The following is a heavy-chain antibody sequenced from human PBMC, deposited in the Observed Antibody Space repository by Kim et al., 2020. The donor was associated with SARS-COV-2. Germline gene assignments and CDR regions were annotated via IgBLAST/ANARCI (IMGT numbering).Heavy chain of an antibody. CDR2: IYYSGST. D-gene: IGHD2-15*01. J-gene: IGHJ4*02. Sequence: SETLSRTCTVSGGSISSSSYYWGWIRQPPGKGLEWIGSIYYSGSTYYNPSLKSRVTISVDTSKNQFSLKLSSVTAADTAVYYCARDSDCSGGSCYLGDYWGQGTLVTVSS. CDR1: GGSISSSSYY. V-gene: IGHV4-39*07. CDR3: ARDSDCSGGSCYLGDY.